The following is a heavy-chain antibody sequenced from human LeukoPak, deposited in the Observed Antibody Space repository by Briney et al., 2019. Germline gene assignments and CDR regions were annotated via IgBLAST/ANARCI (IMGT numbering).Heavy chain of an antibody. CDR3: ARQDTAMVTAY. J-gene: IGHJ4*02. CDR1: GGSISSSSYY. Sequence: SETLSLTCTVSGGSISSSSYYWGWIRQPPGKGPEWIGSIYYSGSTYYNPSLKSRVTISVDTSKNQFSLKLSSVTAADTAVYYCARQDTAMVTAYWGQGTLVTVSS. CDR2: IYYSGST. D-gene: IGHD5-18*01. V-gene: IGHV4-39*01.